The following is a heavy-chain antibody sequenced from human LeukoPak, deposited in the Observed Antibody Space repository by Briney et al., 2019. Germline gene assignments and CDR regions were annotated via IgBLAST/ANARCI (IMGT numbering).Heavy chain of an antibody. V-gene: IGHV4-61*02. D-gene: IGHD3-22*01. Sequence: SSETLSPTCTVSGGSISSGSYYWSWIRQPAGKGLEWIGRIHTSGSTNYNPSLKSRVTISVDTSKNQFSLKLSSVTAADTAVYYCARDPNYYYDSSGYFIWGQGTLVTVSS. CDR3: ARDPNYYYDSSGYFI. CDR2: IHTSGST. CDR1: GGSISSGSYY. J-gene: IGHJ4*02.